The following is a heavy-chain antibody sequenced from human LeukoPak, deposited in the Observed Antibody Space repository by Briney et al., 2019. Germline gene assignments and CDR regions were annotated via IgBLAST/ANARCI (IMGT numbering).Heavy chain of an antibody. V-gene: IGHV2-5*02. CDR2: IYWDDDK. Sequence: SGPTLVNPAQTLTLTCTFSGFSLSTSGVGVGWIRQPPGKALEWLALIYWDDDKRYSPSLESRLTITKDTSKNQVVLTMTNMDPVDTATYYCAHRRREGATLYYFDYWGQGTLVTVSS. J-gene: IGHJ4*02. CDR1: GFSLSTSGVG. D-gene: IGHD1-26*01. CDR3: AHRRREGATLYYFDY.